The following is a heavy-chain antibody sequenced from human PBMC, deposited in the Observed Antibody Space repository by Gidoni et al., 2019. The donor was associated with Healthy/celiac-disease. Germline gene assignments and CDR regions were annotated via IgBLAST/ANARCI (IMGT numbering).Heavy chain of an antibody. Sequence: QVQLHQWGAALLKPSETLPLPCAGYAGSFRGYYWSGIRQPPGKGLEWIGEISHSGSTNYNPALKSRVTISVDTSKNQFSLKLSSVTAAETAVYYCARLPFDTVAWGFPYYYGMDVWGQGTTVTVSS. CDR1: AGSFRGYY. V-gene: IGHV4-34*01. CDR2: ISHSGST. CDR3: ARLPFDTVAWGFPYYYGMDV. D-gene: IGHD4-17*01. J-gene: IGHJ6*02.